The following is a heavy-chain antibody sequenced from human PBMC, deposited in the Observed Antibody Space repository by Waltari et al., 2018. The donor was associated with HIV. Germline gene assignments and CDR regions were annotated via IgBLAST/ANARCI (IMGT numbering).Heavy chain of an antibody. CDR1: GDSIPNNRAT. V-gene: IGHV6-1*01. CDR2: THYRSKWNY. J-gene: IGHJ6*02. Sequence: QVQLQQSGPGLVKPSQTLSLTCAISGDSIPNNRATWNWIRQSPSRGLEWLGRTHYRSKWNYDYAVSVKGRITIEADTSKNQFSLHLNSVTPEDTGVYYCASSPGDGYFYYGMDVWGQGTTVTVSS. CDR3: ASSPGDGYFYYGMDV. D-gene: IGHD2-21*01.